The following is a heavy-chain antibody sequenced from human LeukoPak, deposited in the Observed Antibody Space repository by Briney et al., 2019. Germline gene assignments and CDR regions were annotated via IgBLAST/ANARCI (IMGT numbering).Heavy chain of an antibody. CDR3: ASSGGNFYYDSTPRAFDI. CDR1: GFTFSSYA. V-gene: IGHV3-23*01. Sequence: PGGSLRLSCAASGFTFSSYAMSWVRQAPGKGLEWVSAISGSGGSTYYADSVKGRFTISRDNCKNTLYLQMNSLRAEDTAVYYCASSGGNFYYDSTPRAFDIWGQGTMVTVSS. D-gene: IGHD3-22*01. CDR2: ISGSGGST. J-gene: IGHJ3*02.